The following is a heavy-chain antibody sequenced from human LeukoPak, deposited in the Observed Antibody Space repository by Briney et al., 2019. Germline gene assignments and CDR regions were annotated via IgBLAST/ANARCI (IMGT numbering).Heavy chain of an antibody. J-gene: IGHJ3*02. Sequence: KSGGSLRLSCAASGFTFSTYTMNWARKSPGKGLEWVSSISSDSIYIHYADSVRGRFTISRDNAKNSLYLQMNSLRAEDTAVYYCARGGSYLSAFDIWGQGTMVTVSS. CDR1: GFTFSTYT. CDR2: ISSDSIYI. D-gene: IGHD1-26*01. V-gene: IGHV3-21*04. CDR3: ARGGSYLSAFDI.